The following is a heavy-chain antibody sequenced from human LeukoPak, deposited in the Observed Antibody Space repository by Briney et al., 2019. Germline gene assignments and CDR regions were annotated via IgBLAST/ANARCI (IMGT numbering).Heavy chain of an antibody. CDR3: AKTRPLDSSSWSHGDH. J-gene: IGHJ4*02. V-gene: IGHV3-23*01. Sequence: YPGGSLRLSCAASGFTFSSYAMSWVRQAPGKGLEWVSAISGSGDSTYYGDSVKGRFTISRDNSKNTLYLQMNSLRAEDTAVYYCAKTRPLDSSSWSHGDHWGQGTLVTVSS. CDR1: GFTFSSYA. CDR2: ISGSGDST. D-gene: IGHD6-13*01.